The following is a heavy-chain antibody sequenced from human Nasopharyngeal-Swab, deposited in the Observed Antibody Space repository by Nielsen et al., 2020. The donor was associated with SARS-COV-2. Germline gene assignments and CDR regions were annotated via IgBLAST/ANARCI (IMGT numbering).Heavy chain of an antibody. J-gene: IGHJ6*03. CDR2: IYYSGST. D-gene: IGHD3-3*01. Sequence: REAPGKGLGWIGYIYYSGSTTYNPSLKSRVTISVDTSKNQFSLKLSSVTAADAAVYYSARVGGLWSAGFYYYYMDVWGKGTTVTVSS. CDR3: ARVGGLWSAGFYYYYMDV. V-gene: IGHV4-59*01.